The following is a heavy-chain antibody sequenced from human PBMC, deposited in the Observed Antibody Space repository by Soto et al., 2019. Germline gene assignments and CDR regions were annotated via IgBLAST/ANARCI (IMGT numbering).Heavy chain of an antibody. D-gene: IGHD4-4*01. CDR1: GFTFSSYG. CDR3: AKSEYDYSNYRLDLFGN. J-gene: IGHJ4*02. Sequence: GGSLRLSCAASGFTFSSYGMHWVRQAPGKGLEWVAVISYDGSNKYYADSVKGRFTISRDNSKNTLYLQMNSLRAEDTAVYYCAKSEYDYSNYRLDLFGNWGQGTLVTVSS. CDR2: ISYDGSNK. V-gene: IGHV3-30*18.